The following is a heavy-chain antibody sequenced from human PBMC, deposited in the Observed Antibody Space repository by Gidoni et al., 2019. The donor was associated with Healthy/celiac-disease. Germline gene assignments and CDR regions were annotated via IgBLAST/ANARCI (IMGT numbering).Heavy chain of an antibody. CDR2: ISGSGGST. J-gene: IGHJ4*02. D-gene: IGHD5-18*01. V-gene: IGHV3-23*01. CDR1: GFTFSSYA. CDR3: AKTAESGYSYGLGGYFDY. Sequence: EVQLLESGGGLVQPGGSLRLSCAASGFTFSSYAMRWVRQAPGKGLEWVSAISGSGGSTYYADSVKGRFTISRDNSKNTLYLQMNSLRAEDTAVYYCAKTAESGYSYGLGGYFDYWGQGTLVTVSS.